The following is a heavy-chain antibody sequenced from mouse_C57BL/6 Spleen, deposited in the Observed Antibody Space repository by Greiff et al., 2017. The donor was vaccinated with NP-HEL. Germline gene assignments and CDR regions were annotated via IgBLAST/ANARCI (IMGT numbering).Heavy chain of an antibody. Sequence: VQLQQPGAELVMPGASVKLSCKASGYTFTSYWMHWVKQRPGQGLEWIGEIDPSDSYTNYNQKFKGKSTLTVDKSSSTAYMQLSSLTSEDSAVYYCALFTTGLATGALGYWGHGTSVTVSS. J-gene: IGHJ4*01. CDR1: GYTFTSYW. D-gene: IGHD1-1*01. V-gene: IGHV1-69*01. CDR3: ALFTTGLATGALGY. CDR2: IDPSDSYT.